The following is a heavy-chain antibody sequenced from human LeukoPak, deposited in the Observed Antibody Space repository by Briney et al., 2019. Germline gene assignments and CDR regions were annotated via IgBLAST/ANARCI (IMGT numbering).Heavy chain of an antibody. CDR1: GFTVSANY. J-gene: IGHJ4*02. V-gene: IGHV3-66*01. CDR3: ALGDPSSS. Sequence: GGSLRLSCAASGFTVSANYMTWVRQAPGKGLEWVSVVYSGGSTYYADSVKGRFTISRDSSKNTLYLQMNSLRAEDTAVYYCALGDPSSSWGQGTLVTVSS. D-gene: IGHD6-13*01. CDR2: VYSGGST.